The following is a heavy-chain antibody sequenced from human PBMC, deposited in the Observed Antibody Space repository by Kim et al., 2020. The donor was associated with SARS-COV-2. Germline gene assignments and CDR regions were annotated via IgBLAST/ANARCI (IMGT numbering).Heavy chain of an antibody. CDR3: ARAITMIIPGFGY. CDR2: INPYNGST. D-gene: IGHD3-22*01. Sequence: ASVKVSCKASGYTFTSYCMHWVRQAPGQGLEWMGRINPYNGSTNYAQKFQGRVTMTTDTSTSTAYMELRRLRSDDTAVYYCARAITMIIPGFGYWGQGTLVTVSS. J-gene: IGHJ4*02. CDR1: GYTFTSYC. V-gene: IGHV1-2*06.